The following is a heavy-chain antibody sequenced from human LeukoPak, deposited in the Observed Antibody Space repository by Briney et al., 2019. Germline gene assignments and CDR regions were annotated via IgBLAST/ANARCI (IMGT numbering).Heavy chain of an antibody. CDR2: IIPDARSA. CDR3: ATAFFWGGPQIKHTPFMDG. D-gene: IGHD3-3*01. J-gene: IGHJ6*03. Sequence: AQTLRLSCAASGYTFRSDWIYWCLQAPPQGVLWFSGIIPDARSATYTHSVKSRFTISRDTAKNTLFLQMKSLRAEDTAVYFCATAFFWGGPQIKHTPFMDGWGKGTTVTVYS. CDR1: GYTFRSDW. V-gene: IGHV3-74*03.